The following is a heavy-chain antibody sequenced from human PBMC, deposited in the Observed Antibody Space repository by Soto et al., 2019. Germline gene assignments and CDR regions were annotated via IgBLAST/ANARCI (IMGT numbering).Heavy chain of an antibody. V-gene: IGHV4-61*08. CDR3: ARGSGGLTGSDFDC. J-gene: IGHJ4*02. D-gene: IGHD3-9*01. CDR1: GASIGSTGPY. CDR2: IYYSGTTT. Sequence: SETLSLTCSVSGASIGSTGPYWSWIRQPPGKGLEWMGYIYYSGTTTNYNPSLKSRVTISVDTSKNQFSLKLHSVTAADTAVYYCARGSGGLTGSDFDCWGQGTLVTVSS.